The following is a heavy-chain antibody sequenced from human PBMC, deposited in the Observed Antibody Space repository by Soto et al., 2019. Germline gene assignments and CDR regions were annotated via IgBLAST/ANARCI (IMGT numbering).Heavy chain of an antibody. V-gene: IGHV4-31*03. CDR2: IYYSGST. CDR1: GGSISSGGYY. Sequence: QVQLQESGPGLVKPSQTLSLTCTVSGGSISSGGYYWSWIRQHPGKGLEWIGYIYYSGSTYYNPSLKSRVTISVDTSKNQFSLKLSSVTAADTAVYYCARKPGGRSKASWGMDVWGQGTTVTVSS. CDR3: ARKPGGRSKASWGMDV. D-gene: IGHD6-13*01. J-gene: IGHJ6*02.